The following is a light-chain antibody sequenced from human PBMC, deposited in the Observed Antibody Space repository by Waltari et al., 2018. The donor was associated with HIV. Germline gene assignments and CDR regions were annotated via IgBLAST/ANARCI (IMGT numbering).Light chain of an antibody. CDR2: EVS. CDR1: SSDVGGYNY. Sequence: QSALPQPASVSGSPGQSITISCTGTSSDVGGYNYVSWYQQHPGNAPKIIICEVSNRRSGVSNLCSGSKSCNTASLTISGLQAEDEADYYGSSYTRSNTPYVIGTGTKVTDL. CDR3: SSYTRSNTPYV. V-gene: IGLV2-14*01. J-gene: IGLJ1*01.